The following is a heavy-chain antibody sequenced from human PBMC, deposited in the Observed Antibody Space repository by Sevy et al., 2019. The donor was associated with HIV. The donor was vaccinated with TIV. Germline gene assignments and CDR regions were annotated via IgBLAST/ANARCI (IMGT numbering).Heavy chain of an antibody. Sequence: ASVKVSCKASGGTFSSYAISWVRQAPGQGLEWMGGIIPIFGTANYAQKFQGRVTITADKSTSTAYMELSSLRSEDTALYYCASTDDYFDYWGQGTLVTVSS. D-gene: IGHD4-17*01. V-gene: IGHV1-69*06. CDR2: IIPIFGTA. CDR1: GGTFSSYA. CDR3: ASTDDYFDY. J-gene: IGHJ4*02.